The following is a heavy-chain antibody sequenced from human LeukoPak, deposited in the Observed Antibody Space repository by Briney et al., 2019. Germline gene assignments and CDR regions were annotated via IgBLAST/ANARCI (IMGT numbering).Heavy chain of an antibody. D-gene: IGHD3-10*01. CDR3: ARDSGTTGEVKFDP. CDR1: GGSVSSYY. CDR2: IYNGGTT. J-gene: IGHJ5*02. Sequence: KTSETLSLTCTVSGGSVSSYYLSWIRQPAGKGLEWIGRIYNGGTTNYNPSLKSRVTMSLDTAKNQVSLRLRSVTAADTAVYCCARDSGTTGEVKFDPWGQGSLVTVSS. V-gene: IGHV4-4*07.